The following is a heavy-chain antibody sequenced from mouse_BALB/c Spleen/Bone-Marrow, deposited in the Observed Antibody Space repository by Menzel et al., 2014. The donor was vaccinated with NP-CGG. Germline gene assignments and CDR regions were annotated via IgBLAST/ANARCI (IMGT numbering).Heavy chain of an antibody. CDR2: ISDGGSYT. CDR3: ARDYDYAMDY. D-gene: IGHD2-12*01. J-gene: IGHJ4*01. CDR1: EFTFSDYY. V-gene: IGHV5-4*02. Sequence: EVQVVESGGGLVKPGGSLKLSCAASEFTFSDYYMYWVRQTPEKRLEWVATISDGGSYTYYPDSVKGRFTISRDNAKNSLYLQMSSLKSEDTAMYYCARDYDYAMDYWGQGTSVTVSS.